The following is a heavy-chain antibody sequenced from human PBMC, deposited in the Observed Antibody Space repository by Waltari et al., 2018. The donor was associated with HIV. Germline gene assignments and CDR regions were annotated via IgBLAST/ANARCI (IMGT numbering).Heavy chain of an antibody. J-gene: IGHJ3*02. D-gene: IGHD3-16*01. CDR3: VRNARRPGEPTNYGAFDI. V-gene: IGHV3-30*03. Sequence: QVQLVESGGGVVQPGRSLRLSCEASGFTFSSYDMHWVRQAPGKGRKRVSVISYSGNNEYYADSVKVRFTISRDKSKNTLYLQMNSLRADDMAVYYCVRNARRPGEPTNYGAFDIWGQGPMVTVSS. CDR1: GFTFSSYD. CDR2: ISYSGNNE.